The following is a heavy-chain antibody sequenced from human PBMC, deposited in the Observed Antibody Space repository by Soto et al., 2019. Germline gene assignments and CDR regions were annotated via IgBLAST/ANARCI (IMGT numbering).Heavy chain of an antibody. CDR3: ARALTGTTFPYYYYGMDV. Sequence: SVKVSCKASGGTFSSYAISWVRQAPGQGLEWMGGIIPIFGTANYAQKFRGRVTITADESTSTAYMELSSLRSEDTAVYYCARALTGTTFPYYYYGMDVWGQGTTVTVSS. CDR2: IIPIFGTA. D-gene: IGHD1-7*01. CDR1: GGTFSSYA. V-gene: IGHV1-69*13. J-gene: IGHJ6*02.